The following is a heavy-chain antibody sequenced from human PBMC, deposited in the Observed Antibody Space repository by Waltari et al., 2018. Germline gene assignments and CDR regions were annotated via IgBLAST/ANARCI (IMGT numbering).Heavy chain of an antibody. CDR3: ARDCPRHQNSPCLDV. CDR1: GFTFNGYW. D-gene: IGHD4-4*01. V-gene: IGHV3-74*03. CDR2: INTDGSSR. Sequence: QLVQSGGGLVQPGGSLSLACEGSGFTFNGYWLYWVRQVPGKGLMWVSRINTDGSSRPYADSVKGRFTISRDNARDTVYLQMDNLTVEDTAVYYCARDCPRHQNSPCLDVWGQGTTVTVSS. J-gene: IGHJ6*02.